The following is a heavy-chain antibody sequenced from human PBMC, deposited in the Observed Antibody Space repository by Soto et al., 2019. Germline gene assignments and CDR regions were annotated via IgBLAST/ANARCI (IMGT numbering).Heavy chain of an antibody. J-gene: IGHJ6*02. CDR1: GGTFSSYA. Sequence: QVQLVQSGAEVKKPGSSVKVSCKASGGTFSSYAISWVRQAPGQGLEWMGGIIPIFGTANYAQKFQGRVTITADKSTSTAYMELSSLRSEDTAVYYXXXXLMGDDYYYYGMDVWGQGTTVTVSS. CDR3: XXXLMGDDYYYYGMDV. V-gene: IGHV1-69*06. D-gene: IGHD3-16*01. CDR2: IIPIFGTA.